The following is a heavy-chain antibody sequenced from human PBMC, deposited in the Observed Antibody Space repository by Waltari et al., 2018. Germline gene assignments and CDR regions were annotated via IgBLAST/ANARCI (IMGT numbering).Heavy chain of an antibody. Sequence: QLQLQESGPGLVKPSETLSLTCTVSGGSISSSSYYWGWIRQPPGKGLEWIGSIYYSGRTYYNPSLKSRVTISVDTSKNQFSLKLSSVTAADTAVYYCARLELETFDYWGQGTLVTVSS. CDR2: IYYSGRT. CDR3: ARLELETFDY. J-gene: IGHJ4*02. V-gene: IGHV4-39*01. CDR1: GGSISSSSYY. D-gene: IGHD3-3*01.